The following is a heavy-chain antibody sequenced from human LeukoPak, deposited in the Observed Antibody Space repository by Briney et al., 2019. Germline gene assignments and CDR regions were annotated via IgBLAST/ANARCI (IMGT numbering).Heavy chain of an antibody. D-gene: IGHD3-9*01. Sequence: GGSLRLSCAASGFTFSSYAMSWVRQAPGKRLEWVSAISGSGGSTYYADSVKGRFTISRDNSKNTLYLQMNSLRAEDTAVYYCAKGADYDILTGYYLDYWGQGTLVTVSS. CDR2: ISGSGGST. CDR1: GFTFSSYA. V-gene: IGHV3-23*01. J-gene: IGHJ4*02. CDR3: AKGADYDILTGYYLDY.